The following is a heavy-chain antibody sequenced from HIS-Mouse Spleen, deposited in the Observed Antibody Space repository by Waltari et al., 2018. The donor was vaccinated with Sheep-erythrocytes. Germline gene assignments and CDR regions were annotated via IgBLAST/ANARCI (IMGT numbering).Heavy chain of an antibody. CDR1: GFTFSSYG. J-gene: IGHJ2*01. CDR2: ISYDGSNN. D-gene: IGHD1-1*01. CDR3: AKVRTVNYWYFDL. Sequence: QVQLVESGGGVVQPGRSLRLSCAASGFTFSSYGMHWVRQAPGKGLEWVAVISYDGSNNYYADSVKGRFTISRDNSKNTLYLQMNSLRAEDTAVYYCAKVRTVNYWYFDLWGRGTLVTVSS. V-gene: IGHV3-30*18.